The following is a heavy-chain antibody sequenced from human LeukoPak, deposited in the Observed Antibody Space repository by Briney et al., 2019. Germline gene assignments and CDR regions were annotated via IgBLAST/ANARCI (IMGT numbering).Heavy chain of an antibody. D-gene: IGHD6-13*01. CDR3: ARPLPPTYSSSWFRTTGWFDP. V-gene: IGHV4-39*01. CDR1: GGSISSSSYY. J-gene: IGHJ5*02. CDR2: IYYSGST. Sequence: SETLSLTCTVSGGSISSSSYYWGWIRQPPGKGLEWIGSIYYSGSTYYNPFLKSRVTISVDTSKNQFSLKLSSVTAADTAVYYCARPLPPTYSSSWFRTTGWFDPWGQGTLVTVSS.